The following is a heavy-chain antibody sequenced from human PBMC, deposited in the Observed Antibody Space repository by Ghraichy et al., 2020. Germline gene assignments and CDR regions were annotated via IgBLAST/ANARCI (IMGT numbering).Heavy chain of an antibody. D-gene: IGHD3-22*01. Sequence: SETLSLTCTVSGGSISSGDYYWSWIRQHPGKGLEWIGYISDSGSTYYNPSLKSRLTISVDTSKNQFSLKLSSATAADTAVYYCAIVDTKIVVVMIWGQGTLVTVSS. J-gene: IGHJ4*02. CDR3: AIVDTKIVVVMI. CDR2: ISDSGST. CDR1: GGSISSGDYY. V-gene: IGHV4-31*03.